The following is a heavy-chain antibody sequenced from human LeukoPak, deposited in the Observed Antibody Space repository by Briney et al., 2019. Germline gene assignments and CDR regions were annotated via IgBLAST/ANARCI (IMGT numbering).Heavy chain of an antibody. CDR1: GFTFSSYW. J-gene: IGHJ4*02. CDR2: ISGSGGST. CDR3: ATSVTYYDFWSGYWDY. D-gene: IGHD3-3*01. Sequence: GGSLRLSCAASGFTFSSYWMSWVRQAPGKGLEWVSAISGSGGSTYYADSVKGRFTISRDNSKNTLYLQMNSLRAEDTAVYYCATSVTYYDFWSGYWDYWGQGTLVTVSS. V-gene: IGHV3-23*01.